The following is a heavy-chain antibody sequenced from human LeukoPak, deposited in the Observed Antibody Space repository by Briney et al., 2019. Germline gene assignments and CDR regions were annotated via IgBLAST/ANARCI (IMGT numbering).Heavy chain of an antibody. Sequence: PGGSLRLSCAASGFTFSIYEMNWVRQAPGKGQEWVSYISSSGSTIYYADSVKGRFTISRDNAKNSLYLQMNSLRAEDTAVYYCARDADGPIDYWGQGTLVTVSS. J-gene: IGHJ4*02. CDR1: GFTFSIYE. CDR2: ISSSGSTI. CDR3: ARDADGPIDY. V-gene: IGHV3-48*03.